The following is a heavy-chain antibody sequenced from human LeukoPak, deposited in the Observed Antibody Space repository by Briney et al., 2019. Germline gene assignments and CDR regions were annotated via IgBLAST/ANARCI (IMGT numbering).Heavy chain of an antibody. D-gene: IGHD2-15*01. CDR2: MNPNSGNT. CDR3: ASHPINCSGGSCYSDYYYYGMDV. CDR1: GYTFTSYD. J-gene: IGHJ6*02. V-gene: IGHV1-8*01. Sequence: GASVKVSCKASGYTFTSYDINWVRQATGQGLEWVGWMNPNSGNTGYAQKFQGRVTMTRNTSISTAYMELSSLRSEDTAVYYCASHPINCSGGSCYSDYYYYGMDVWGQGTTVTVSS.